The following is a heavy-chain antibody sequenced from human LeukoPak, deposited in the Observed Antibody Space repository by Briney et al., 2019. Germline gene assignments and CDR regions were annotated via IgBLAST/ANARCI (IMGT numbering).Heavy chain of an antibody. CDR2: IKQDGREE. J-gene: IGHJ6*03. Sequence: PGGSLRLSCTASGFTLKSFWMNWVRQAPGKGLEWVANIKQDGREENYVDSVKGRFTISRDNAKNSLYLQMSSLRAEDTAVYYCARDRRIMRTYFNHYYMDVWGRGTTVTVSS. CDR1: GFTLKSFW. V-gene: IGHV3-7*01. D-gene: IGHD3-16*01. CDR3: ARDRRIMRTYFNHYYMDV.